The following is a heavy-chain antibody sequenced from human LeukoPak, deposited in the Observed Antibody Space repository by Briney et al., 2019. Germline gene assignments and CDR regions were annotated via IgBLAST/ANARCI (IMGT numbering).Heavy chain of an antibody. J-gene: IGHJ4*02. D-gene: IGHD6-13*01. CDR1: GFTFSNYW. V-gene: IGHV3-74*01. CDR3: ARCFSWYHHI. CDR2: INSDGSST. Sequence: GGSLRPTCAASGFTFSNYWMHWVRQAPGKGLVWVSRINSDGSSTSYADSVKGRFTISRDNAKNTLYLQMNSLRAEDTAMYYCARCFSWYHHIWGQGTLVTVSS.